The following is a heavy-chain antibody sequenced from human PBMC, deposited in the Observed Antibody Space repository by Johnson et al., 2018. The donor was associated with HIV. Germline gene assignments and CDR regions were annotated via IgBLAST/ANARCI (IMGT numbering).Heavy chain of an antibody. V-gene: IGHV3-30*02. CDR3: AKDQWEQTLNAFDI. Sequence: QVQLVESGGGVVQPGRSLRLSCAASRFTFSSYGMHWVRPAPGKGLEWVAFMRYDGSNKYYADSVKGRFTISRDNSKNTLYLQRNSLRAEDQAVYYCAKDQWEQTLNAFDIWGQGTMVTVSS. CDR2: MRYDGSNK. D-gene: IGHD1-26*01. J-gene: IGHJ3*02. CDR1: RFTFSSYG.